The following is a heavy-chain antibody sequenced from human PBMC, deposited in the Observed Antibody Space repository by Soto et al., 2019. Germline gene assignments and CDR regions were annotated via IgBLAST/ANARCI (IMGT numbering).Heavy chain of an antibody. CDR2: ISFDGKNR. CDR3: SKRGGVVGGSEHPFFEY. J-gene: IGHJ4*02. D-gene: IGHD2-15*01. V-gene: IGHV3-30*18. Sequence: QVQLGESGGGVVQPGKSLRLSCAASGFIFSNYGMHWVRQAPGKGLEWVALISFDGKNRNYAHSVKGRFSIYRDDPKNTLYLEMNSLRPDDTAFYYCSKRGGVVGGSEHPFFEYWGQGTLVTVSS. CDR1: GFIFSNYG.